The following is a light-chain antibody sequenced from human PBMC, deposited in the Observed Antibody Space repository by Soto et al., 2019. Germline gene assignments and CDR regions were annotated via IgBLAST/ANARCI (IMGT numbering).Light chain of an antibody. J-gene: IGKJ1*01. CDR2: GES. CDR3: QKYNYRPPWT. Sequence: SGSPPYPGPLSMSPGERASLSCRARQSVSSTYLSWYQQKPGQAPRRLIYGESSRATGIPERISGSGSGTDFTLTISSLQSEDFAVYYGQKYNYRPPWTVGQGTKVDIK. V-gene: IGKV3-20*01. CDR1: QSVSSTY.